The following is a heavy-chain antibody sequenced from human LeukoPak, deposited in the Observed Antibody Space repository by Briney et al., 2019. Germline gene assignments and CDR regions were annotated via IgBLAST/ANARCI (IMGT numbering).Heavy chain of an antibody. CDR3: ATFTTGGSDDAFDI. CDR1: GGTFSSYA. V-gene: IGHV1-18*01. CDR2: ISAYNGNT. D-gene: IGHD7-27*01. J-gene: IGHJ3*02. Sequence: ASVKVSCKASGGTFSSYAISWVRQAPGQGLEWMGWISAYNGNTNYAQKLQGRVTMTTDTSTSTAYMELRSLRSDDTAVYYCATFTTGGSDDAFDIWGQGTMVTVSS.